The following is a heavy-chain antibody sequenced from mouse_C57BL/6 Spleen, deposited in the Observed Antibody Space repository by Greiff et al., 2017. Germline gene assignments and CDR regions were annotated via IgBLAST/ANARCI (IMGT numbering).Heavy chain of an antibody. D-gene: IGHD3-3*01. CDR3: ARGGTGDAMWY. CDR1: GYTFTSYW. V-gene: IGHV1-50*01. CDR2: IDPSDSYT. Sequence: VQLQQPGAELVKPGASVKLSCKASGYTFTSYWMQWVKQRPGQGLEWIGEIDPSDSYTNYNQKFKGKATLTVDTSSSTAYMQLSSLTSEDSAVLYCARGGTGDAMWYWGQRTSVTVSS. J-gene: IGHJ4*01.